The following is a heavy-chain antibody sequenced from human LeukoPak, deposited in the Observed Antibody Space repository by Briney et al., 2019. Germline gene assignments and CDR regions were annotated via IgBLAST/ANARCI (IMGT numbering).Heavy chain of an antibody. CDR3: ARENSYGYSGGDFDY. V-gene: IGHV3-21*01. CDR2: ISSSSSYI. CDR1: GFTFSSYS. J-gene: IGHJ4*02. Sequence: GGSLRLSCAASGFTFSSYSMSWVRQAPGKGLEWVSSISSSSSYIYYADSVKGRFTISRDNAKNSLYLQMNSLRAEDTAVYYCARENSYGYSGGDFDYWGQGTLVTVSS. D-gene: IGHD5-18*01.